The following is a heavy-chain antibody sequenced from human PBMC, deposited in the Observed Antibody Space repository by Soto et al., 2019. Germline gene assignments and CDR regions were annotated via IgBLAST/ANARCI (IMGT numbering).Heavy chain of an antibody. D-gene: IGHD2-2*01. V-gene: IGHV1-69*01. Sequence: QVQLVQSGAEVKKPGSSVKVSCKASGGTISGYAISWVRQAPGQGLEWMGEIIPMFGTSNYAQKFQGRVTITADESTSTAYMELSSVRSEDTAVYYCARGSCSSTSCFKEYYFDLWGQGTLVTVSS. J-gene: IGHJ4*02. CDR2: IIPMFGTS. CDR1: GGTISGYA. CDR3: ARGSCSSTSCFKEYYFDL.